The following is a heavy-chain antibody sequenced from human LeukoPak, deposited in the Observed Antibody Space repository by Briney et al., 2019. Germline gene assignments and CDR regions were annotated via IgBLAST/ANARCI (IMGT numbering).Heavy chain of an antibody. J-gene: IGHJ5*02. V-gene: IGHV1-58*02. CDR1: GFTFTSSA. Sequence: GATVKVSCKASGFTFTSSAIQWVRQARGQRLEWIGWIVVGSGNTNYAQKFQERVTITRDMSTSTAYMELSSLRSEDTAVYYCAAVPDYYGSGSQRENWFDPWGQGTLVTVSS. CDR3: AAVPDYYGSGSQRENWFDP. CDR2: IVVGSGNT. D-gene: IGHD3-10*01.